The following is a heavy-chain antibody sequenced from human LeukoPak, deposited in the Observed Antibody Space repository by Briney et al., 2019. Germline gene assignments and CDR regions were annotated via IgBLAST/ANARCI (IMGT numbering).Heavy chain of an antibody. V-gene: IGHV3-48*01. D-gene: IGHD3-22*01. J-gene: IGHJ4*02. CDR3: ARDKGVSGYSIDY. CDR2: ISSSSGTI. Sequence: GGSLRLSCAASGFTFSSYSMNWVRQAPGKGLEWDSYISSSSGTIYYADSVKGRFTISRDNAKDSLYLQMNSLRAEDTAVYYCARDKGVSGYSIDYWGQGTLVTVSS. CDR1: GFTFSSYS.